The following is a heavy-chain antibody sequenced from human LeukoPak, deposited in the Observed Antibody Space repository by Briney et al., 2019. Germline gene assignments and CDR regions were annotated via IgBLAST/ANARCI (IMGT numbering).Heavy chain of an antibody. CDR1: GFTFSNYA. J-gene: IGHJ4*02. D-gene: IGHD3-22*01. CDR2: ISESGGST. V-gene: IGHV3-23*01. Sequence: GGSLRLSCAASGFTFSNYAMRWVGQAPGKGLEWVSIISESGGSTNYADSVKGRFTISRDNSKNPLFLQMNSLRAEDTAVYYCARRYYDSSGYYSLDYWGQGTLVTVSS. CDR3: ARRYYDSSGYYSLDY.